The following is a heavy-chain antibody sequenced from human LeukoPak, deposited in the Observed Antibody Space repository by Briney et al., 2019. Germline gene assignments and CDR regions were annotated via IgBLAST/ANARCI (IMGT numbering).Heavy chain of an antibody. D-gene: IGHD3-22*01. CDR1: GYSISSGYY. J-gene: IGHJ3*02. CDR3: ARPHYDSSGYSASEAFDI. CDR2: IYHSGST. V-gene: IGHV4-38-2*02. Sequence: PETLSLTCTVSGYSISSGYYWGWIRQPPGKGLEWIGSIYHSGSTYYNPSLKSRVTISVDTSKNQFSLKLSSVTAADTAVYYCARPHYDSSGYSASEAFDIWGQGTMVTVSS.